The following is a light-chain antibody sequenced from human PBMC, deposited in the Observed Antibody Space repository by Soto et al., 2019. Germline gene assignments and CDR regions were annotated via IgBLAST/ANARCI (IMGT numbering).Light chain of an antibody. V-gene: IGKV1-5*01. CDR1: QSISSW. CDR3: QQYYSYPIT. J-gene: IGKJ5*01. Sequence: DIRMTQSPSTLSASVGDRVTITCRASQSISSWLAWYQQNQGKAPKLLIYDASSLESGVPSRLSGSGYGTDLTITISSMQTEDFETYYCQQYYSYPITFGQGTRLEIK. CDR2: DAS.